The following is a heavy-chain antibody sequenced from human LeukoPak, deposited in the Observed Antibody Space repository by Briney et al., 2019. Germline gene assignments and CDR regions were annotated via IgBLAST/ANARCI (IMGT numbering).Heavy chain of an antibody. CDR2: IYLGDSDT. Sequence: GESLKISCKGSGDSFTSYWIGWVRQMPGKGLEWMGIIYLGDSDTKYSPSFQGQVTISADKSISTAYLLWSNLKASDTAMYYCARASRGLFDYWGQGTLVTVSS. D-gene: IGHD3-10*01. J-gene: IGHJ4*02. CDR3: ARASRGLFDY. V-gene: IGHV5-51*01. CDR1: GDSFTSYW.